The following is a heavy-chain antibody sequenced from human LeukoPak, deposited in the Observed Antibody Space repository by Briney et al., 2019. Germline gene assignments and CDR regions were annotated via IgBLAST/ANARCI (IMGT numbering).Heavy chain of an antibody. V-gene: IGHV3-30*04. CDR2: ISYDGSNK. CDR1: GFTFSSYA. D-gene: IGHD4-11*01. CDR3: ARMGGLQTWFDP. J-gene: IGHJ5*02. Sequence: GGSLRLSCAASGFTFSSYAMHWVRQTPGKGLEWVAVISYDGSNKYYADSVKGRFTISRDNSKNTLYLQMNSLRAEDTAVYYCARMGGLQTWFDPWGQGTLVTVSS.